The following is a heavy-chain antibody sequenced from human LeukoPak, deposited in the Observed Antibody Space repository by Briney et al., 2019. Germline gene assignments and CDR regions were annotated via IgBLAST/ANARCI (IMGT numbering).Heavy chain of an antibody. Sequence: GGSLRLSCAASGFTVSSNYMSWVRQAPGKGLEWVSVIYSGGSTYYADSVKGRFTISRDNAKNSVYLQMSSLRVDDTAFYYCARRSVAGATTGYYYDSWGQGTLVTVSP. CDR3: ARRSVAGATTGYYYDS. J-gene: IGHJ4*02. CDR2: IYSGGST. D-gene: IGHD1-26*01. V-gene: IGHV3-53*01. CDR1: GFTVSSNY.